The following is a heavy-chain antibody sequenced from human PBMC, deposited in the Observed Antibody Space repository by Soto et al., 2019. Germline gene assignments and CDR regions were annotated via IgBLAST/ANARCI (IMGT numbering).Heavy chain of an antibody. CDR1: GFTFSSYA. CDR2: IWFDGSNK. CDR3: ARDGQQLTPYSMDV. Sequence: PGGSLRLSCAASGFTFSSYAMHWVRQAPGKGLEWMTQIWFDGSNKYYADSVKGRFTISRDNSKNTMYLQMNSLRAEDTAVYYCARDGQQLTPYSMDVWGQGTTVTV. V-gene: IGHV3-30*04. D-gene: IGHD6-13*01. J-gene: IGHJ6*02.